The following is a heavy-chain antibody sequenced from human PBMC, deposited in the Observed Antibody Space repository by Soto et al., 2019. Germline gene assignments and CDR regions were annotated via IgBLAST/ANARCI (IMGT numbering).Heavy chain of an antibody. V-gene: IGHV3-30-3*01. CDR1: GFTFSSYA. Sequence: GGSLRLSCAASGFTFSSYAMHWVRQAPGKGLEWVAVISYDGSNKYYADSVKGRFTISRDNSKNTLYLQMNSLRAEDTAVYYCARDAIVVVSPGAFDIWGQGTMVTVSS. D-gene: IGHD3-22*01. CDR2: ISYDGSNK. CDR3: ARDAIVVVSPGAFDI. J-gene: IGHJ3*02.